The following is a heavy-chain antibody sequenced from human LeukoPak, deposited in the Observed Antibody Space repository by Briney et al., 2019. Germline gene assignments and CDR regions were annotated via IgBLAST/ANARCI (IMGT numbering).Heavy chain of an antibody. CDR2: IYTSGCT. J-gene: IGHJ5*02. CDR1: GGSISSYY. Sequence: PSETLSLTCTVSGGSISSYYWSWIRQPPGKGLEWIGYIYTSGCTNYNPSLKSRVTISVDTSKNQFSLKLSSVTAADTAVYYCARHFEGQLVWFDPWGQGTLVTVSS. CDR3: ARHFEGQLVWFDP. V-gene: IGHV4-4*09. D-gene: IGHD6-13*01.